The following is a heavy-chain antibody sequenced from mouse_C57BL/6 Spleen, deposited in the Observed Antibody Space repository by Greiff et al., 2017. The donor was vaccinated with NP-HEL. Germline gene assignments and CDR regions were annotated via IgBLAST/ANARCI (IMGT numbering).Heavy chain of an antibody. CDR1: GYTFTSYW. V-gene: IGHV1-64*01. Sequence: QVHVKQPGAELVKPGASVKLSCKASGYTFTSYWMHWVKQRPGQGLEWIGMIHPNSGSTNYNEKFKSKATLTVDKSSSTAYMQLSSLTSEYAAVYYCARSYYGSDYWGQGTTLTVSS. CDR3: ARSYYGSDY. CDR2: IHPNSGST. D-gene: IGHD1-1*01. J-gene: IGHJ2*01.